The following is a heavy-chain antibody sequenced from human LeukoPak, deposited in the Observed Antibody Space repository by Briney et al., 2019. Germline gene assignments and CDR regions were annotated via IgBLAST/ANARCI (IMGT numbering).Heavy chain of an antibody. Sequence: PGGSLRLSCAASGFTLSNYAMSWVRQAPGKGLEWVSGINVSGGSTYYADSVRGRFTISRDNSKNTLYLQMNSLRAEDTAVYYCAKDQYCTSTSCYVGYWGQGTLVTVSS. D-gene: IGHD2-2*01. CDR2: INVSGGST. V-gene: IGHV3-23*01. CDR1: GFTLSNYA. CDR3: AKDQYCTSTSCYVGY. J-gene: IGHJ4*02.